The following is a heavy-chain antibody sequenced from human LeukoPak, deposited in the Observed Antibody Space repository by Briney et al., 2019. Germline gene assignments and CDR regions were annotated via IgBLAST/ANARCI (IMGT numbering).Heavy chain of an antibody. D-gene: IGHD6-6*01. Sequence: PGGSLRLSCLASGFTFSNYWMSWVRQAPGKGLEWVASIKEDGSEKLYVDSVQGRCTISRDYAKNSLYLQMDSLRAEDTAVYYCARQSSSRAFEIWGQGTTVTVSS. CDR2: IKEDGSEK. CDR1: GFTFSNYW. V-gene: IGHV3-7*03. CDR3: ARQSSSRAFEI. J-gene: IGHJ3*02.